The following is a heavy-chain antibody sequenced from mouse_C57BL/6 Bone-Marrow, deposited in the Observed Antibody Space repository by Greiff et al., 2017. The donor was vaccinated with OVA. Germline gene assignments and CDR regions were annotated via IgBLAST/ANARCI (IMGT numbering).Heavy chain of an antibody. CDR1: GYTFTSYW. D-gene: IGHD1-1*01. V-gene: IGHV1-7*01. J-gene: IGHJ3*01. Sequence: QVQLQQSGAELAKPGASVKLSCKASGYTFTSYWMHWVKQRPGQGLEWIGYINPSSGYTKYNQKFKDKATLTADKSSSTAYMQLSSLTYEDSAVYYCARYLLHPYYYGSSDPFYYWGQGTLVTVSA. CDR2: INPSSGYT. CDR3: ARYLLHPYYYGSSDPFYY.